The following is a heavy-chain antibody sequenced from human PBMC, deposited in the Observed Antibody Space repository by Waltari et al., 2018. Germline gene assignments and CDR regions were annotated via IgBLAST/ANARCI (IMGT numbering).Heavy chain of an antibody. D-gene: IGHD2-21*01. CDR1: GGTFSSYA. J-gene: IGHJ6*03. CDR3: ARGSAIDDKYYYYYMDV. CDR2: IIPIFGKA. V-gene: IGHV1-69*05. Sequence: QVQLVQSGAEVKKPGSSVKVSCKASGGTFSSYAISWVRQAPGQGLEWMGGIIPIFGKANYAQKFQGRVTITTDESTSTAYMELSSLRSEDTAVYYCARGSAIDDKYYYYYMDVWGKGTTVTVSS.